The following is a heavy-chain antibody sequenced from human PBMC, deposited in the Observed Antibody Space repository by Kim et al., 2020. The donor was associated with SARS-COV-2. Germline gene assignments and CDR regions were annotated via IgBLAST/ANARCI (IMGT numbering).Heavy chain of an antibody. J-gene: IGHJ4*02. CDR3: ARDGVGAADY. CDR1: GFTFSSYA. D-gene: IGHD1-26*01. Sequence: GGSLRLSCAASGFTFSSYAMHWVRQAPGKGLEWVAVISYDGSNKYYADSVKGRFTISRDNSKNTLYLQMNSLRAEDTAVYYCARDGVGAADYWGQGTLVT. V-gene: IGHV3-30-3*01. CDR2: ISYDGSNK.